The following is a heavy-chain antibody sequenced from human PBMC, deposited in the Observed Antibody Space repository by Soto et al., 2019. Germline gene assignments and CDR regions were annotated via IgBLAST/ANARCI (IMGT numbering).Heavy chain of an antibody. CDR1: GGPFSSYA. J-gene: IGHJ5*02. CDR2: ITPMFGRP. D-gene: IGHD2-2*01. Sequence: QVQLVQSGAEVKKPGSSVKVSCKASGGPFSSYAISWVRQAPGQGLEWMGGITPMFGRPNFAQKFRGRVTITADESTSTVHMGLSSLRSEDTAWYYCSREGVSSPSCGARRWLNWFDPWGQGTLVTVSS. V-gene: IGHV1-69*01. CDR3: SREGVSSPSCGARRWLNWFDP.